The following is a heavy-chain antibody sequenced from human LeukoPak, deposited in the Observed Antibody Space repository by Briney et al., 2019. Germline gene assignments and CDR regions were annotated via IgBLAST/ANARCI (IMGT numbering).Heavy chain of an antibody. CDR3: ARPAYTAAYDL. J-gene: IGHJ3*01. V-gene: IGHV3-74*01. Sequence: GGSRRLSCAASGFTFSSYWMHWVRQAPGKGLVWVSRINSDGSSTSYADSVKGRFTISRDNAKNTLYLQMNSLGAEDTALYYCARPAYTAAYDLWGRGTMVTVSS. CDR1: GFTFSSYW. D-gene: IGHD3-16*01. CDR2: INSDGSST.